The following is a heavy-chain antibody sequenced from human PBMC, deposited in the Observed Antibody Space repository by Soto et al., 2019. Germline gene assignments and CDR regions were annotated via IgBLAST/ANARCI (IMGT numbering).Heavy chain of an antibody. V-gene: IGHV3-23*01. CDR1: GFTFRGDA. CDR3: GRSEMKYNWYD. D-gene: IGHD1-20*01. Sequence: PGGSLRLSCAASGFTFRGDAMSWVRQAPGKGLEWVSSISGSGEMTHYADSVKGRFTISRDNAKNTLYLQMESLRAEDTALYYCGRSEMKYNWYDWGQGALVTVSS. J-gene: IGHJ4*02. CDR2: ISGSGEMT.